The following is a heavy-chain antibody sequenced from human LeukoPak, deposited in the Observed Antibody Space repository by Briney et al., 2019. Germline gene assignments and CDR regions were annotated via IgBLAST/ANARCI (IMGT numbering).Heavy chain of an antibody. Sequence: ASVKVSCKASGYTFTGYYMHWVRQAPGQGLEWMGWINPNSGGTNYAQKFQGWVTMTRDASISTAYMELSRLRSDDTAVYYCATGTNGTTRDAFDIWGQGSMVTVSS. V-gene: IGHV1-2*04. CDR1: GYTFTGYY. D-gene: IGHD1-1*01. CDR2: INPNSGGT. J-gene: IGHJ3*02. CDR3: ATGTNGTTRDAFDI.